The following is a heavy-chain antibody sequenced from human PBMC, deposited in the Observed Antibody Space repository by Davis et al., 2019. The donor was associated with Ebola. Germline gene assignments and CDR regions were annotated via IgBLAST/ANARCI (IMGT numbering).Heavy chain of an antibody. J-gene: IGHJ4*02. Sequence: GGSLRLSCAASGFTFSSYNMNWVRQAPGKGLEWVSYISSSSSTIYYADPVKGRFTISRDNSKNTLYLQMNSLRAEDTAVYYCAKDPSRDCTNGVCYSSGFDYWGQGTLVTVSS. CDR1: GFTFSSYN. V-gene: IGHV3-48*01. D-gene: IGHD2-8*01. CDR2: ISSSSSTI. CDR3: AKDPSRDCTNGVCYSSGFDY.